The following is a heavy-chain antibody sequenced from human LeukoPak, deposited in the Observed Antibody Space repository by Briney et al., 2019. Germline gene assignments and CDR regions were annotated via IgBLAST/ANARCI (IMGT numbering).Heavy chain of an antibody. D-gene: IGHD4-23*01. CDR3: AKARTPVTSYFDK. CDR1: GFTFSSYA. CDR2: ISYDGSNK. J-gene: IGHJ4*02. V-gene: IGHV3-30*04. Sequence: GGSLRLSCAASGFTFSSYAMHWVRQAPGKGLEWVAVISYDGSNKYYADSVKGRFTISRDNSKNTLYLQMNSLRAEDTAVYYCAKARTPVTSYFDKWGQGTLVTVSS.